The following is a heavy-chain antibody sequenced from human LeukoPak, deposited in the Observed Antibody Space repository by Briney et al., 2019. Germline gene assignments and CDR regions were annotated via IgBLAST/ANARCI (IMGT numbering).Heavy chain of an antibody. J-gene: IGHJ4*02. CDR3: AKRSGSGSYKSFDY. V-gene: IGHV3-30*18. CDR1: GFTFSNYG. D-gene: IGHD1-26*01. CDR2: MSYDGSIK. Sequence: GGSLRLSCAASGFTFSNYGMHWVRQAPCKGLEWVAVMSYDGSIKYYADSVEGRFTISRDNSKNTLYLQMNSLRAEDTAVYYCAKRSGSGSYKSFDYWGQGTLVTVSS.